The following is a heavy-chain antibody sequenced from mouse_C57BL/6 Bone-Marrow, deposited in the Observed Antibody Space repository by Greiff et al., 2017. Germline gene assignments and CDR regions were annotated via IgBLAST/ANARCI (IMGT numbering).Heavy chain of an antibody. CDR3: ARSRSKGYFDV. V-gene: IGHV1-82*01. CDR2: IYPGDGDT. D-gene: IGHD1-3*01. CDR1: GYAFSSSW. Sequence: QVQLKESGPELVKPGASVKISCKASGYAFSSSWMNWVKQRPGKGLEWIGRIYPGDGDTNYNGKFKGKATLTADKSSSTAYMQLSSLTSEDSAVYFCARSRSKGYFDVWGTGTTVTVSS. J-gene: IGHJ1*03.